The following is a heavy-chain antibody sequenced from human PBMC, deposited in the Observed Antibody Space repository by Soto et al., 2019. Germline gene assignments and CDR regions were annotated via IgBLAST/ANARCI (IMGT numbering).Heavy chain of an antibody. Sequence: QVQLQQWGAGLLKPSETLSLTCAVYGGSFSGYYWSWVRQSPGKGLEWIGEINPTGGTNYNPSLKSRVTISVDTSKDQFYLQLSSVTAADTAVYYCARTRATPASRNLDYWGQGTLVTVSS. D-gene: IGHD1-1*01. J-gene: IGHJ4*02. CDR2: INPTGGT. CDR1: GGSFSGYY. V-gene: IGHV4-34*01. CDR3: ARTRATPASRNLDY.